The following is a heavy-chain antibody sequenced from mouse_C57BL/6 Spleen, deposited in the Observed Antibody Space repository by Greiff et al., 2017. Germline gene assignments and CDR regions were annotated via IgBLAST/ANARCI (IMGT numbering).Heavy chain of an antibody. CDR3: ARREGDYGNYKRVFAY. Sequence: QVQLQQPGAELVKPGASVKLSCKASGYNFNSYWMQWVKQRPGQGLEWIGEIDPSDSYTNYNQKFKGKATLTVDTSSSTAYMQLSSLTSEDSAVYYCARREGDYGNYKRVFAYWGQGTLVTVSA. V-gene: IGHV1-50*01. J-gene: IGHJ3*01. CDR1: GYNFNSYW. CDR2: IDPSDSYT. D-gene: IGHD2-1*01.